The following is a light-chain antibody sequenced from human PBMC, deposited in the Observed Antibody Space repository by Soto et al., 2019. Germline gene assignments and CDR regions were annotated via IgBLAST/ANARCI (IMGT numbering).Light chain of an antibody. CDR2: EVS. CDR1: SSDVGGYNY. V-gene: IGLV2-8*01. J-gene: IGLJ1*01. CDR3: LSYADTAYV. Sequence: QSALTQPPSASGSPGRSVTSSCAGTSSDVGGYNYVSWYQQYPGKVPKLMIYEVSERPSGVPDRFSGSKSGNTAFLTVSGLQAEDEADYYCLSYADTAYVFGTGTKATVL.